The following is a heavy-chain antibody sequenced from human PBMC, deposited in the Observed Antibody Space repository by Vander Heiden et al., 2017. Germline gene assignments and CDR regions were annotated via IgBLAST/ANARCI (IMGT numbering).Heavy chain of an antibody. CDR1: GVTFSSYP. J-gene: IGHJ4*02. V-gene: IGHV3-23*01. CDR2: IRDSGTST. Sequence: EVQLLESGGGLVKPGGSLGLSCQASGVTFSSYPMSWVRQAPGKGLEWVSAIRDSGTSTYYADSVKGRFTISRDNSKNTLYLQMNRLRADDTAVYYCAKVPRTHQYRFDYWGQGTLVTVSS. D-gene: IGHD3-16*02. CDR3: AKVPRTHQYRFDY.